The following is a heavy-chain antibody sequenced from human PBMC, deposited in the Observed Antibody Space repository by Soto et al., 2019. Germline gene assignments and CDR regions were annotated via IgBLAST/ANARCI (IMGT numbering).Heavy chain of an antibody. V-gene: IGHV4-39*01. D-gene: IGHD2-2*01. Sequence: SETLSLTCTVSGGSISSSRYYWGWIRQPPGKGLEWIGSIYYSGSTYYNPSLKSRVTISVDTSKNQFSLKLSSVTAADTDVYYCERGRNTDQAGGLDYRGQGTLVTVSS. CDR2: IYYSGST. CDR1: GGSISSSRYY. CDR3: ERGRNTDQAGGLDY. J-gene: IGHJ4*02.